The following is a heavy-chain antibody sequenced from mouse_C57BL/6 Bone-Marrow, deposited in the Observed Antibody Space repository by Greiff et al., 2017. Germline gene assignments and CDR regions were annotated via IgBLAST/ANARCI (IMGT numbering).Heavy chain of an antibody. CDR2: IYPGDGDT. CDR3: VRATLFAY. V-gene: IGHV1-82*01. Sequence: VQLVESGPELVKPGASVKISCKASGYAFSSSWMNWVKQRPGKGLEWIGRIYPGDGDTNYNGKFKGKATLTADKSSSTAYMQLSSLTSEDSAVFFWVRATLFAYWGQGTLVTVSA. CDR1: GYAFSSSW. D-gene: IGHD6-1*01. J-gene: IGHJ3*01.